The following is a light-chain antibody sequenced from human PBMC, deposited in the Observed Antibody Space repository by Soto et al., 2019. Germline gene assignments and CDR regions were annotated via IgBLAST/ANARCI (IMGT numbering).Light chain of an antibody. CDR3: QQYYSYPRT. CDR2: AAS. CDR1: QGISSY. J-gene: IGKJ1*01. V-gene: IGKV1-8*01. Sequence: IQRKQSTSSRSASVEERITITCRASQGISSYLAWYQQKPGKAPKLLIYAASTLQSGVPSRFSGSGSGTDFTLTISCLQSEDFATYYCQQYYSYPRTFGQGSIV.